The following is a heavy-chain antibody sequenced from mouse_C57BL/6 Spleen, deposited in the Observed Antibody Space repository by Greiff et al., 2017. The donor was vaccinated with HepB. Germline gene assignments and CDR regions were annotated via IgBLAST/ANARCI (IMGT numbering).Heavy chain of an antibody. J-gene: IGHJ1*03. Sequence: VQLQQSGAELARPGASVKLSCKASGYTFTSYGISWVKQRTGQGLEWIGEIYPRSGNTYYNEKFKGKATLTADKSSSTAYMELRSLTSEDSAVYCCARTWDGYGSRIWYFDVWGTGTTVTVSS. V-gene: IGHV1-81*01. CDR2: IYPRSGNT. CDR3: ARTWDGYGSRIWYFDV. CDR1: GYTFTSYG. D-gene: IGHD1-1*01.